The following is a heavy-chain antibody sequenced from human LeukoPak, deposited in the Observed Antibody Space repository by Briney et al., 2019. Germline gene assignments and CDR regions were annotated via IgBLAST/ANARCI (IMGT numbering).Heavy chain of an antibody. V-gene: IGHV1-46*01. Sequence: ASVKVSCKASGYTFTSYYMHWVRQAPGQGLEWMGIINPSGGSTSYAQKFQGRVTMTRDTSTSTVYMELSSLRSEDTAVYYCARAGCGGDCYYYNHLGLGWFDPWGQGTLATVSS. D-gene: IGHD2-21*02. J-gene: IGHJ5*02. CDR3: ARAGCGGDCYYYNHLGLGWFDP. CDR1: GYTFTSYY. CDR2: INPSGGST.